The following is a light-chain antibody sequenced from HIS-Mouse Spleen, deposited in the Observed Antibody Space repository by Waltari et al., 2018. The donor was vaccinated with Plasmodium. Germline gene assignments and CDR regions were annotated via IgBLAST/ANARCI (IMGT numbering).Light chain of an antibody. Sequence: DIQMTQSPSSLSASVGDRVTITCRASQSISSYLNWYQQKPGKAPKLLIYAASSLPSGVPSRFSGSGSWTDFTLTISSLQPEDFATYYCQQSYSTPWTFGQGTKVEIK. CDR1: QSISSY. V-gene: IGKV1-39*01. CDR2: AAS. CDR3: QQSYSTPWT. J-gene: IGKJ1*01.